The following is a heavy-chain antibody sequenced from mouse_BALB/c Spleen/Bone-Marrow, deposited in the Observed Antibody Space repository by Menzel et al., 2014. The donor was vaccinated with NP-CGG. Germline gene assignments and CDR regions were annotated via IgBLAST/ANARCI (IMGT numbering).Heavy chain of an antibody. D-gene: IGHD6-1*01. J-gene: IGHJ4*01. CDR2: IYPGDFNT. CDR3: ASKSQRASDSMNY. CDR1: GYTFTSYY. V-gene: IGHV1S56*01. Sequence: VQLQQSGPELVKPGASVRISCKASGYTFTSYYVHWVRQRPGQGLEWIGWIYPGDFNTKYNEKFKGKATLTADKSSSKASMQVSSLTSEDSSVYFCASKSQRASDSMNYWGQGTSVTVSS.